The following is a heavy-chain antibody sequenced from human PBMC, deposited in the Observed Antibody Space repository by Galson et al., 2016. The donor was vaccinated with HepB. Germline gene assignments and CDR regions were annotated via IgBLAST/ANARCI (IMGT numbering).Heavy chain of an antibody. Sequence: QSGAEVKQPGASVKVSCKASGYTFSTYGIAWVRQAPGKGLEWLGWINVHNGYTNYAQSLQGRVTVTTDTSTNTAYMDLRSLTSDDSAVYYCARGPRGGVDYWSQGTLVTVSS. CDR1: GYTFSTYG. CDR2: INVHNGYT. V-gene: IGHV1-18*01. J-gene: IGHJ4*02. D-gene: IGHD3-16*01. CDR3: ARGPRGGVDY.